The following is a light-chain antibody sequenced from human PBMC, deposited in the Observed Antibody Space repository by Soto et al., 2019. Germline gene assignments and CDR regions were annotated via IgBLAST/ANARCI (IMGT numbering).Light chain of an antibody. V-gene: IGLV1-40*01. Sequence: QSVLTQPPSVSGAPGQRVTISCTGSTSNIGAGYDVHWYQHLPGTAPKLLIYTNNNRPSGVPDRFSGSKSGASASLAITGLQAEDEADYYCQSFDSKMSVVFGGGTKVTVL. CDR3: QSFDSKMSVV. J-gene: IGLJ2*01. CDR1: TSNIGAGYD. CDR2: TNN.